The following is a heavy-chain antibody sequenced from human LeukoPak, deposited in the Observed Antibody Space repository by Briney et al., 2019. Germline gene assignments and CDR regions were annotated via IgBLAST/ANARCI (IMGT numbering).Heavy chain of an antibody. V-gene: IGHV3-7*01. J-gene: IGHJ3*02. CDR3: ARDPAYGALDI. CDR1: GFTFSNSY. Sequence: GGPLRLSCEASGFTFSNSYMSWVRQAPGKGLEWVAIINPDGSQGSYVDSVKGRFAISRDNALNSLFLQMNSLSAEDTAVYYCARDPAYGALDIWSQGTTVTVSS. CDR2: INPDGSQG. D-gene: IGHD2-21*01.